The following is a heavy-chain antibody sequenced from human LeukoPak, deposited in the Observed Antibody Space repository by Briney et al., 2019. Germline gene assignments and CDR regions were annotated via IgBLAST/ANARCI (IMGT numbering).Heavy chain of an antibody. D-gene: IGHD3-16*01. J-gene: IGHJ4*02. Sequence: GGSLRLSCAASGFTFSSYAMSWVRQAPGKGLEWVSGVSGSADSTYYADSVKGRFTISRDNSKNTLYLQMNSLRAEDTAAYSCAKREGGVQGHFDYWGQGTLVTVSS. CDR1: GFTFSSYA. CDR3: AKREGGVQGHFDY. CDR2: VSGSADST. V-gene: IGHV3-23*01.